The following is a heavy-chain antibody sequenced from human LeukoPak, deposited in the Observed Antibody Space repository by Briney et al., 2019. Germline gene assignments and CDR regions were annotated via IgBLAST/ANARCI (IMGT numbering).Heavy chain of an antibody. CDR3: AKDISYSSGYYTGQDY. V-gene: IGHV3-9*01. D-gene: IGHD3-22*01. Sequence: ESGGSLRLSCAASGFTFDDYAMHWVRQAPGKGLEWVSGISWNSGSIGYADSVKGRFTISRDNAKNSLYLQMNSLRAEDTALYYCAKDISYSSGYYTGQDYWGQGTLVTVSS. CDR1: GFTFDDYA. J-gene: IGHJ4*02. CDR2: ISWNSGSI.